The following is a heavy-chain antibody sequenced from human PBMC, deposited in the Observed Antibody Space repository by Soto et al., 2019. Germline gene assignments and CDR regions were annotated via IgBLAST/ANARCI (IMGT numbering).Heavy chain of an antibody. V-gene: IGHV3-66*01. CDR1: GFTVSSNY. CDR3: ARGPAAVPLLDY. Sequence: EVQLVESGGGLVQPGGSLRLSCAASGFTVSSNYMSWVRQAPGKGLEWVSVIYSGGSTYYADSVKGRFTISRDTSKNTLYLQMNGLRAEDTAVYYGARGPAAVPLLDYWGRGALVTVCS. CDR2: IYSGGST. J-gene: IGHJ4*02. D-gene: IGHD4-17*01.